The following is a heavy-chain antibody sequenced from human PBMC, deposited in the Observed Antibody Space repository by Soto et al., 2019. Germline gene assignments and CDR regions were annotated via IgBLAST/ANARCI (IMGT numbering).Heavy chain of an antibody. CDR1: GFTFSSYG. Sequence: VGSLGLSCAASGFTFSSYGMHWVRQAPGKGLEWVGRIKRKSDGGTTDYAAPVKGRFTISRDDSANTVYLQMNTLKTEDTAGYFGAVNEYLDYWGQGALVTGSS. D-gene: IGHD2-2*01. J-gene: IGHJ4*02. V-gene: IGHV3-15*01. CDR2: IKRKSDGGTT. CDR3: AVNEYLDY.